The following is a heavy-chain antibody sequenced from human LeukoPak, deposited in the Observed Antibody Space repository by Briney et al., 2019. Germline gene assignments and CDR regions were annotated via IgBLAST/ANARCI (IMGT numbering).Heavy chain of an antibody. D-gene: IGHD6-13*01. CDR1: GGSISSSSYY. V-gene: IGHV4-39*07. Sequence: SETLSLTCTVSGGSISSSSYYWGWIRQPPGKGLEWIGSIYYSGSTYYNPSLKSRVTISVDTSKNQFSLKLSSVTAADTAVYYCARGWQQQLVRGAFDIWGQGTMVTVSS. CDR3: ARGWQQQLVRGAFDI. J-gene: IGHJ3*02. CDR2: IYYSGST.